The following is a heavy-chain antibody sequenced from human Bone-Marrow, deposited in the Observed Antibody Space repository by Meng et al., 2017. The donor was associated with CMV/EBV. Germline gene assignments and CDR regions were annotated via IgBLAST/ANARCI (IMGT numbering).Heavy chain of an antibody. CDR3: ARRICSSTSCPYDY. D-gene: IGHD2-2*01. CDR1: GDSCTSYW. CDR2: IDPSDSYT. V-gene: IGHV5-10-1*01. J-gene: IGHJ4*02. Sequence: SGDSCTSYWISWVRQMPGKGLEWMGRIDPSDSYTNYSPSFQGHVTISADKSISTAYLQWSSLKASDTAMYYCARRICSSTSCPYDYWGQGTLVTVSS.